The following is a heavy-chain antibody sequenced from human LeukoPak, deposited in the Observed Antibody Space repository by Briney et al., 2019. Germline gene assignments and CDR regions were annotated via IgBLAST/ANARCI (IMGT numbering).Heavy chain of an antibody. V-gene: IGHV3-74*01. J-gene: IGHJ6*01. Sequence: PGGSLRLSCSASGFTFSSYAMHWVRQVPGKGLVWVSRLNTDGSSTSYADSVKGRFTISRDNAMNTLYLQMNSLRAEDTAVYYCARDDAFRGVAMDVWGQGTTVTVSS. CDR1: GFTFSSYA. CDR3: ARDDAFRGVAMDV. CDR2: LNTDGSST. D-gene: IGHD3-16*01.